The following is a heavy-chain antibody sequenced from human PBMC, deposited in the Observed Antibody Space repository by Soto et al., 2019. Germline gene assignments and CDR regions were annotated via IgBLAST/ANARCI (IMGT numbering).Heavy chain of an antibody. D-gene: IGHD2-21*02. J-gene: IGHJ4*02. Sequence: PSETLYITCIVSGESISSSSYYWGWIRQPPGKGLEWIGSIYYSGRTYYNPSFKSRVTISIDTSKNQFSLKLSSVTATDTAVYYCARQRTTVVTQAYFDHWGQGALVTVSS. CDR2: IYYSGRT. CDR1: GESISSSSYY. CDR3: ARQRTTVVTQAYFDH. V-gene: IGHV4-39*01.